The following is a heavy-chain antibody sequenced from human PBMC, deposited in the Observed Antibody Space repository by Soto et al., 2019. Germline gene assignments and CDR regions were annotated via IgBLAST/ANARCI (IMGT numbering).Heavy chain of an antibody. CDR2: ISGSGGST. J-gene: IGHJ4*02. Sequence: PGWSLRLSCASSVFTFISYAMSWVRQAPGKGLEWVSAISGSGGSTYYADSVKGRFTISRDNSKNTLYLQMNSLRAEDTAVYYCAKGGVVVVAATFYWGQGTLGTV. CDR3: AKGGVVVVAATFY. D-gene: IGHD2-15*01. CDR1: VFTFISYA. V-gene: IGHV3-23*01.